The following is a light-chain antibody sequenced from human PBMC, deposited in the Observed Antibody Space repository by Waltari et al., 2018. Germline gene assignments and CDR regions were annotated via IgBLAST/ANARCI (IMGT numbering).Light chain of an antibody. Sequence: DIQMTQSPSSVSASVGDRVTITCRASHVFISFLAWYQQRPGKAPKLLIHSASTLQPGVPSRFSGSGSVTDFTLTITSLQPDDFATYDCQQAKSFPVTFGGGTTVEIK. V-gene: IGKV1-12*01. CDR1: HVFISF. J-gene: IGKJ4*01. CDR3: QQAKSFPVT. CDR2: SAS.